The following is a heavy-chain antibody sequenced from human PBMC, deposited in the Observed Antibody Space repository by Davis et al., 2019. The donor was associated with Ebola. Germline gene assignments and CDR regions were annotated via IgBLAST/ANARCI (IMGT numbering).Heavy chain of an antibody. V-gene: IGHV3-23*01. Sequence: PGGSLRLSCAASGFTFSIYGMNWVRQAPGKGLEWVSAISGSGGSTYYADSVKGRFTISRDISKNTLYLQMNSLRAEDTAVYYCAKDAVVSTHYFDCWGQGTLVTVSS. CDR3: AKDAVVSTHYFDC. D-gene: IGHD5/OR15-5a*01. CDR1: GFTFSIYG. J-gene: IGHJ4*02. CDR2: ISGSGGST.